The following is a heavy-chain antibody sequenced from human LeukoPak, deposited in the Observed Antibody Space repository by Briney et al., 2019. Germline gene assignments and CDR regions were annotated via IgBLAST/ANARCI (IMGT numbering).Heavy chain of an antibody. CDR1: GFTFSSYS. CDR2: ISSSSSYI. J-gene: IGHJ4*02. CDR3: ARDHRLRFLEWNISPRAAGYFDY. V-gene: IGHV3-21*01. Sequence: PGGSLRLSCAASGFTFSSYSMNWVRQAPGKGLEWVSSISSSSSYIYYADSVKGRFTISRDNAKNSLYLQMNSLRAEDTAVYYCARDHRLRFLEWNISPRAAGYFDYWGQGTLVTVSS. D-gene: IGHD3-3*01.